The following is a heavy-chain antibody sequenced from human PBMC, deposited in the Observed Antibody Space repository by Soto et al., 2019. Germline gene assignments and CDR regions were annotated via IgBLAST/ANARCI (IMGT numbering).Heavy chain of an antibody. V-gene: IGHV3-30*18. CDR1: GFIFSSYG. CDR2: ISYDEGKK. Sequence: QVQLAESGGGVVQPGRSLRLSCAASGFIFSSYGMHWVRQAPGKGLEWVAFISYDEGKKYYSDSVKGRFTISRDISKSTLYLQMNSLRAEDTAVYYFAKSSYIRAWQITETPLDYWGQGTLVTVSS. CDR3: AKSSYIRAWQITETPLDY. J-gene: IGHJ4*02. D-gene: IGHD1-20*01.